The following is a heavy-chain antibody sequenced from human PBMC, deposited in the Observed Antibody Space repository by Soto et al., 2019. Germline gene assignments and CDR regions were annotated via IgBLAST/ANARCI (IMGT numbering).Heavy chain of an antibody. CDR1: GFAFSNYA. Sequence: EVQLLESGGGLVQPGGSLRLSCAASGFAFSNYAMSWVRQSPGKGLEWIASLSGGGDNTHYAESVKGRFTISRDDSKSNLFLQIDSLRDGDTAVYYCARGGSGWYPFDYWGQGALVTVSS. D-gene: IGHD6-19*01. V-gene: IGHV3-23*01. CDR3: ARGGSGWYPFDY. CDR2: LSGGGDNT. J-gene: IGHJ4*02.